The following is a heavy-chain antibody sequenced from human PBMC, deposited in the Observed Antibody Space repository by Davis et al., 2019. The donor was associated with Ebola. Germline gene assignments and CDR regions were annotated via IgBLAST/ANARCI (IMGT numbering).Heavy chain of an antibody. CDR3: ARDKLLWFGELLSTATGYYGMDV. CDR2: IIPILGIA. V-gene: IGHV1-69*04. CDR1: GYTFTSYG. Sequence: AASVKVSCKASGYTFTSYGISWVRQAPGQGLEWMGRIIPILGIANYAQKFQGRVTITADKSTSTAYMELRSLRSDDTAVYYCARDKLLWFGELLSTATGYYGMDVWGQGTTVTVSS. D-gene: IGHD3-10*01. J-gene: IGHJ6*02.